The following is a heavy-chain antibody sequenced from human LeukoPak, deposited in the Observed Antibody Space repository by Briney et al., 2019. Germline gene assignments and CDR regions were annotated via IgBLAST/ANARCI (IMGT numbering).Heavy chain of an antibody. V-gene: IGHV4-39*07. CDR2: IYRSGIT. Sequence: PSETLSLTCTVSGGSISSSSYYWGWIRQPPGKGLDWIGSIYRSGITYYNPSLKSRVTISVDTSKNQFSLKLSSVTAADTAAYYCARHDWTFDIWGQGTMVTASS. J-gene: IGHJ3*02. D-gene: IGHD3-9*01. CDR3: ARHDWTFDI. CDR1: GGSISSSSYY.